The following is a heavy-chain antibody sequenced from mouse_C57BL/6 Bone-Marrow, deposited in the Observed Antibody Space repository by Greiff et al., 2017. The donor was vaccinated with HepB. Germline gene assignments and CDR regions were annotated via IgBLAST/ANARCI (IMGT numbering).Heavy chain of an antibody. V-gene: IGHV1-66*01. D-gene: IGHD1-1*01. CDR3: AASLYYYGSSPWFAY. Sequence: QVQLQHSGPELVKPGASVKISCKASGYSFTSYYIHWVKQRPGQGLEWIGWIYPGSGNTKYNEKFKGKATLTADTSSSTAYMQLSSLTSEDSAVYYCAASLYYYGSSPWFAYWGQGTLVTVSA. CDR2: IYPGSGNT. J-gene: IGHJ3*01. CDR1: GYSFTSYY.